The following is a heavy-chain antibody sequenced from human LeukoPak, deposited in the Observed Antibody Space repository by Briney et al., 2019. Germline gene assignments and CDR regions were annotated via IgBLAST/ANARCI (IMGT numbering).Heavy chain of an antibody. J-gene: IGHJ4*02. V-gene: IGHV4-4*07. CDR2: IYTSGTT. CDR1: GGSISSYY. D-gene: IGHD2-15*01. CDR3: ARTSPRAATFDY. Sequence: SETLSLTCAVSGGSISSYYWSWIRQPAGKGLEWIGRIYTSGTTNYNPSLKSRVTMSVDTSKSQFSLNLNSVTAADTAVHYCARTSPRAATFDYWGQGTLVTVSS.